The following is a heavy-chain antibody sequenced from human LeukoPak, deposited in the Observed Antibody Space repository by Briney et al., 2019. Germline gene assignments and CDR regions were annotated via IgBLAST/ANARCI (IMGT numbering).Heavy chain of an antibody. D-gene: IGHD6-13*01. CDR2: ISGSGGST. CDR1: GFTFSSNA. J-gene: IGHJ4*02. V-gene: IGHV3-23*01. Sequence: GGSLRLSCAASGFTFSSNAMNWVRQAPGKGLEWVSAISGSGGSTLYADSVKGRFTISRDNSKNTVYLLMNSLRAEDTAVYYCARDRGGPIEAAGTNFDSWGQGTLVTVSS. CDR3: ARDRGGPIEAAGTNFDS.